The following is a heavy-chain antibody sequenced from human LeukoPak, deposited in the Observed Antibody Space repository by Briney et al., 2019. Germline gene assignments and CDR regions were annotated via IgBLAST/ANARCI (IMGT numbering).Heavy chain of an antibody. V-gene: IGHV3-21*01. CDR2: IVGSSST. CDR3: ARGGSAYSHY. Sequence: GGSLRLSCAASGFTFSNFAMTWVRQAPGKGLEWVSSIVGSSSTYYADSLKGRFTISRDNAKNTLYLQMSSLRAEDTAVYYCARGGSAYSHYWGQGTLVTVSS. D-gene: IGHD3-3*01. CDR1: GFTFSNFA. J-gene: IGHJ4*02.